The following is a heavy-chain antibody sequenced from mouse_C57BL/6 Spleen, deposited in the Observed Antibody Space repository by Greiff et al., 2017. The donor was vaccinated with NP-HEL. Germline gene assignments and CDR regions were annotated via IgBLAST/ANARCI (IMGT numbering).Heavy chain of an antibody. V-gene: IGHV1-19*01. J-gene: IGHJ1*03. CDR2: INPYNGGT. Sequence: VQLQQSGPVLVKPGASVKMSCKASGYTFTDYYMNWVKQSHGKSLEWIGVINPYNGGTSYNQKFKGKATLTVDKSSSTAYMELNSLTSEDSAVYYCALYGSSYDWYFDVWGTGTTVTVSS. CDR1: GYTFTDYY. CDR3: ALYGSSYDWYFDV. D-gene: IGHD1-1*01.